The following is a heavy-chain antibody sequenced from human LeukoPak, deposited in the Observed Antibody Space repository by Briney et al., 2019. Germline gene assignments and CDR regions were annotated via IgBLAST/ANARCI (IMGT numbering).Heavy chain of an antibody. D-gene: IGHD3-22*01. Sequence: GVSLRFSCAASGFTFSSYGMSWVRQAPGKGLEWVSAISGSGGSTYYADSVKGRFTISRDNSKNTLYLQMNSLRAEDTAVYYCAKVKVVVPNDAFDIWGQGTMVTVSS. CDR2: ISGSGGST. CDR3: AKVKVVVPNDAFDI. J-gene: IGHJ3*02. CDR1: GFTFSSYG. V-gene: IGHV3-23*01.